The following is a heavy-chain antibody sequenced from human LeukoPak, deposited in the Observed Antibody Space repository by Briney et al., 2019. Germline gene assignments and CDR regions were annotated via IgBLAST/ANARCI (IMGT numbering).Heavy chain of an antibody. J-gene: IGHJ3*02. CDR3: AREDAEWALGTAFDI. CDR2: IYYSGNT. CDR1: GGSISSGDYY. V-gene: IGHV4-30-4*08. D-gene: IGHD1-26*01. Sequence: SQTLSLTCTVSGGSISSGDYYWSGIRQPPGKGVEWIRYIYYSGNTYYNPSLTSRLTISVDTSKNQFSLTLSSGTAADTAVYYCAREDAEWALGTAFDIWGQGTMVTVSS.